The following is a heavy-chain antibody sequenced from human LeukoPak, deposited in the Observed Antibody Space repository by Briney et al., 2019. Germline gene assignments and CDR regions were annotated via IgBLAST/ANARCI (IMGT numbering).Heavy chain of an antibody. V-gene: IGHV4-30-2*01. J-gene: IGHJ4*02. CDR2: IYHSGST. Sequence: SETLSLTCAVSGGSISSGGYSWSWIRQPPGKGLEWIGYIYHSGSTYYNPSLKSRVTISVDRSKNQFSLKLSSVTAADTAVYYCARTYYYGSGRNYFDYWGQGTLVTVSS. D-gene: IGHD3-10*01. CDR3: ARTYYYGSGRNYFDY. CDR1: GGSISSGGYS.